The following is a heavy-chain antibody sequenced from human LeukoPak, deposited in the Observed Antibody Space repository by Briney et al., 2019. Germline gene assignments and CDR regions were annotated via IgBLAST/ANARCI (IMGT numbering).Heavy chain of an antibody. Sequence: SSETLSLTCTVSGGSISSYYWSWIRQPPGKGLEWIGYIYYSGNTNYNPSLKSRVTISVDTSKNQFSLKLSSVTAADTAVYYCARPLMVRGVIRVDAFEIWGQGTMVTVSS. CDR1: GGSISSYY. J-gene: IGHJ3*02. V-gene: IGHV4-59*01. CDR2: IYYSGNT. CDR3: ARPLMVRGVIRVDAFEI. D-gene: IGHD3-10*01.